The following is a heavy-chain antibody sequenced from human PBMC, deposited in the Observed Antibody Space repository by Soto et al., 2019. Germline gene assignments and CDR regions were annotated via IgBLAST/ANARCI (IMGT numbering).Heavy chain of an antibody. D-gene: IGHD3-22*01. V-gene: IGHV3-74*01. CDR3: TGGGSGYYNN. CDR2: IKPDGTYT. Sequence: GGSLRLSCAASGFTLSSNWMHWVRQAPGKGLVWVSRIKPDGTYTTYADSVKGRFTISRDNARNTLYLQMNSLRAEDTAVYYCTGGGSGYYNNWGQGTLVTVSS. CDR1: GFTLSSNW. J-gene: IGHJ4*02.